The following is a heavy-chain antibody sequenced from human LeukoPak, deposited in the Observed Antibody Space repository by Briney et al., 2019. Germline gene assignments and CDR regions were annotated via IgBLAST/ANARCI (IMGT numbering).Heavy chain of an antibody. Sequence: SQTLSLTCTVSGGSISSGGYYWRWIRQHPGKGLEWIGYIYYSGSTYYNPSLKSRVTISVDTSKNQFSLKLSSVTAADTAMYYCARESPVGGYFDYWGQGTLVTVSS. CDR2: IYYSGST. J-gene: IGHJ4*02. CDR3: ARESPVGGYFDY. V-gene: IGHV4-31*03. D-gene: IGHD2-15*01. CDR1: GGSISSGGYY.